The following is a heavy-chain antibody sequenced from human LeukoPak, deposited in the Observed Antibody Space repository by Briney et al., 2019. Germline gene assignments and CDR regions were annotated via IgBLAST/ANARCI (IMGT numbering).Heavy chain of an antibody. CDR2: ISYDGGNK. J-gene: IGHJ4*02. CDR3: AKVFEVRGARRPKDY. D-gene: IGHD3-10*01. V-gene: IGHV3-30*18. Sequence: GRSLRLSCAASGFTFSDYGMHWVRQAPGKGLEWVALISYDGGNKFYADSVRDRFTTSRDNSKNTLFLQMNSLRIEDTAVYYCAKVFEVRGARRPKDYWGQGTLVIVSS. CDR1: GFTFSDYG.